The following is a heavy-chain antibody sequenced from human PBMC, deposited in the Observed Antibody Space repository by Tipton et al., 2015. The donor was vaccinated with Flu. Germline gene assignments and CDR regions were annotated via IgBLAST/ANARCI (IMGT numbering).Heavy chain of an antibody. Sequence: SLRLSCAASGFTFSSYEVNWVRQAPGKGLEWVSYISSSGSTIYYADSVKGRFTISRDNAKNSLYLQMNSLRAEDTAVYYCARDTGGYSSSWYLGRYYYYGMDVWGQGTTVTVSS. J-gene: IGHJ6*02. CDR2: ISSSGSTI. D-gene: IGHD6-13*01. CDR1: GFTFSSYE. V-gene: IGHV3-48*03. CDR3: ARDTGGYSSSWYLGRYYYYGMDV.